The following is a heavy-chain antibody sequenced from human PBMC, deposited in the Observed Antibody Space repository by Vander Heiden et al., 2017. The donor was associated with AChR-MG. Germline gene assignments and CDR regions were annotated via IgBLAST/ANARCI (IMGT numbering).Heavy chain of an antibody. CDR3: ARDPFRGDGYNFDY. V-gene: IGHV3-7*01. CDR1: GFTLSSSW. Sequence: EVQLVESGGGLVQPGGSVRLSCAASGFTLSSSWMTWVRQAPGKGLEWVANINRDGSQKNYVDSVKGRFTISRDNAQNSLFLQMNSLRAGDTALYYCARDPFRGDGYNFDYWGQGTLVTVSS. CDR2: INRDGSQK. J-gene: IGHJ4*02. D-gene: IGHD5-18*01.